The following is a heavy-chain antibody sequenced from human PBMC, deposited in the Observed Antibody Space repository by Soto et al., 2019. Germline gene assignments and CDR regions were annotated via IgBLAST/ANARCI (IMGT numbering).Heavy chain of an antibody. CDR3: AKEGHTSVRCGCFNI. Sequence: PGGSLRLSCEASGFTLSSSVMHWVRQAPGKRLEWLSVISVDGRNDLHAGAVKGRFTISRDISKNMVYLQMNDLRADDTAMYFCAKEGHTSVRCGCFNIWGQGTMVTVSS. D-gene: IGHD2-21*01. V-gene: IGHV3-30*18. CDR1: GFTLSSSV. J-gene: IGHJ3*02. CDR2: ISVDGRND.